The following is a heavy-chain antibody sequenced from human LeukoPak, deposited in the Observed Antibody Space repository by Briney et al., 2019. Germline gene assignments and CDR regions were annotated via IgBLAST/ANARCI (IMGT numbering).Heavy chain of an antibody. J-gene: IGHJ4*02. V-gene: IGHV3-7*01. CDR3: AREEIARYYDFWSGYYKGDYFDY. CDR2: IKRDGSEK. Sequence: GGSLRLSCAASGFTFSSYWMSWVRQAPGKGLEWVANIKRDGSEKYYVDSVKGRFTISRDNAKNSLYLQMNSLRAEDTAVYYCAREEIARYYDFWSGYYKGDYFDYWGQGTLVTVSS. D-gene: IGHD3-3*01. CDR1: GFTFSSYW.